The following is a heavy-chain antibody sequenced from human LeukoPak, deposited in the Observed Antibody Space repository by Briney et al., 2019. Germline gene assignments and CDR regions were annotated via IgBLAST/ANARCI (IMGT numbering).Heavy chain of an antibody. CDR1: GYSFNTYW. D-gene: IGHD2-2*01. J-gene: IGHJ4*02. Sequence: GESLQISCKTSGYSFNTYWIGWVRQMPGKGLEWMGIIYPGDSDTRYSPSFQGQVTISADKSISTAYLQWSSLKASDTAMYYCARRGPAATFDYWGQGTLVTVSA. V-gene: IGHV5-51*01. CDR2: IYPGDSDT. CDR3: ARRGPAATFDY.